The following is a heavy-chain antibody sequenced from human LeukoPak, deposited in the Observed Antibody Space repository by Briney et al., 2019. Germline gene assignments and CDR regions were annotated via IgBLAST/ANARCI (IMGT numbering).Heavy chain of an antibody. CDR2: INPNSGGT. CDR3: ARDARHRYCSSSSCYRGWLDP. V-gene: IGHV1-2*02. J-gene: IGHJ5*02. D-gene: IGHD2-2*01. CDR1: GYTFTGYY. Sequence: ASVKVSCKASGYTFTGYYMHWVRQAPGQGLEWMGWINPNSGGTNYAQKFQGRVTITADESTSTAYMELSSLRSEDTAVYYCARDARHRYCSSSSCYRGWLDPWGQGTPVTVSS.